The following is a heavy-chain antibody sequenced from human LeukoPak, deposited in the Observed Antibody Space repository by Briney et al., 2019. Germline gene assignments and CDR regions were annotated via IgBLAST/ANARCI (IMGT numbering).Heavy chain of an antibody. CDR2: IYYSGST. CDR3: ARYSMALNWFDP. CDR1: GGSISSSSYY. Sequence: SETLSLTCTVSGGSISSSSYYWGWIRQPPGTGLEWIGSIYYSGSTYYNPSLKSRVTISVDTSKNQFSLKLSSVTAADTAVYYCARYSMALNWFDPWGQGTLVTVSS. V-gene: IGHV4-39*01. D-gene: IGHD2/OR15-2a*01. J-gene: IGHJ5*02.